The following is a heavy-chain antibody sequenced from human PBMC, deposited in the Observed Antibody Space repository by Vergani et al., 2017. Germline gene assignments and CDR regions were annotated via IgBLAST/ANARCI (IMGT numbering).Heavy chain of an antibody. J-gene: IGHJ4*02. CDR2: ISPDGSAT. Sequence: EVQLVESGGGLVQPGGSLRLSCAASGFCLSRFWMSWVRQAPEKGLEWVAHISPDGSATSYVDSVKGRFTISRDTSKKTLSLQMRSLRADDTAVYYCAKDGRENSDYGYFDYWGQGTLVTVSS. CDR1: GFCLSRFW. V-gene: IGHV3-7*01. D-gene: IGHD4-17*01. CDR3: AKDGRENSDYGYFDY.